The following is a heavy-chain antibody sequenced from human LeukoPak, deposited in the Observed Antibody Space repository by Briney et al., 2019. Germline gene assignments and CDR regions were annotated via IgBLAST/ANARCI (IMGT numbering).Heavy chain of an antibody. Sequence: GGSLRLSCAASGFTFSSYGMHWVRQAPGKGLEWVAFIRYDGSNKYYADSVKGRFTISRDNSKNTLYLQMNSLRAEDTAVYYCAKVQRWLQFPEIDYWGQGTLVTVSS. V-gene: IGHV3-30*02. D-gene: IGHD5-24*01. CDR3: AKVQRWLQFPEIDY. CDR2: IRYDGSNK. J-gene: IGHJ4*02. CDR1: GFTFSSYG.